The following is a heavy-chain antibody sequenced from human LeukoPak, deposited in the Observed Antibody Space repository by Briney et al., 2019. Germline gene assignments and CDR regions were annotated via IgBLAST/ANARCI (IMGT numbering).Heavy chain of an antibody. CDR3: AKDMIYGSGSFPAYYFDY. CDR1: GFTFSSYA. CDR2: ISYDGSNK. J-gene: IGHJ4*02. D-gene: IGHD3-10*01. Sequence: GRSLRLSCAASGFTFSSYAMHWVRQAPGKGLEWVAVISYDGSNKYYADSVKGRFTISRDNSKNTLYLQMNSLRAEDTAVYYCAKDMIYGSGSFPAYYFDYWGQGTLVTVSS. V-gene: IGHV3-30-3*01.